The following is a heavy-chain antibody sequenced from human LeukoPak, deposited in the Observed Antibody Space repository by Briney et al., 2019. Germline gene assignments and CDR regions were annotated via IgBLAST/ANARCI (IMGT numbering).Heavy chain of an antibody. CDR3: ARDLARFGELSYPDY. Sequence: GSLRLSCAASGFTVSSNYMSWVRQAPGKGLEWVSVIYSGGSTYYADSVKGRFTISRDNSKNTVYLQMNSLRAEDTAVYYCARDLARFGELSYPDYWGQGTLVTVSS. CDR1: GFTVSSNY. J-gene: IGHJ4*02. V-gene: IGHV3-66*01. D-gene: IGHD3-10*01. CDR2: IYSGGST.